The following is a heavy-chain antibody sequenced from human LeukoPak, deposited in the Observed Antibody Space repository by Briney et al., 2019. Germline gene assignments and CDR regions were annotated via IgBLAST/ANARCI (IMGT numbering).Heavy chain of an antibody. V-gene: IGHV1-2*02. CDR1: GYTFTGYY. CDR2: INPNSGGT. J-gene: IGHJ4*02. CDR3: ARCSSGHGDFDY. Sequence: GASVKVSCKASGYTFTGYYMHWVRQAPGQGLEWMGWINPNSGGTNYVQKFQGRVTMTRDTSISTAYMELSRLRSDDTAVYYCARCSSGHGDFDYWGQGTLVTVSS. D-gene: IGHD3-22*01.